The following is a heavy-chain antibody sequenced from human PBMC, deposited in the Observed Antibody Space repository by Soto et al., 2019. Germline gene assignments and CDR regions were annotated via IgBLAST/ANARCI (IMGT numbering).Heavy chain of an antibody. CDR3: AKDAKILDWLPTSYYYDL. J-gene: IGHJ4*02. D-gene: IGHD3-9*01. V-gene: IGHV3-23*01. CDR1: GVSFSSYA. Sequence: GVSMRHSRAASGVSFSSYAVSWVRQSPGEGLEWVSSISRSGNSTYSADSVRGRFTISRDNSKNTLYLQMYSLRAEDTAVYYCAKDAKILDWLPTSYYYDLWGRGALVTVSS. CDR2: ISRSGNST.